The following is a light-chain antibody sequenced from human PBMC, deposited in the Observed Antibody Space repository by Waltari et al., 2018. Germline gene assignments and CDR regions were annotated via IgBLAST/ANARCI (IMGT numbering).Light chain of an antibody. CDR1: QSVSTY. J-gene: IGKJ4*01. V-gene: IGKV3-11*01. CDR3: QQRYKWPLT. CDR2: DSS. Sequence: EIVLTQSPATLSLSPGERATLSCRASQSVSTYLAWYQQRPGQAPRLLIYDSSNRAPGIPARFSGSGSETDFTLTISSLEPEDFAVYYCQQRYKWPLTFGGGSKVEI.